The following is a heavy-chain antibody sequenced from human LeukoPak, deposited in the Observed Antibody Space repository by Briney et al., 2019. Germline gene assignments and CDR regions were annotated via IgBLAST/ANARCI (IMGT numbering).Heavy chain of an antibody. Sequence: SETLSLTCVVSGGSFSGYYWSWIRQPPGKGLEWIGEINHGGRTNYSPSLKSRVTISVDTSKNQFSLNLSSVTAADTAVYYCARGLELGYCSGASCYIWFDPWGQGTLVTVSS. D-gene: IGHD2-2*02. CDR1: GGSFSGYY. J-gene: IGHJ5*02. CDR2: INHGGRT. V-gene: IGHV4-34*01. CDR3: ARGLELGYCSGASCYIWFDP.